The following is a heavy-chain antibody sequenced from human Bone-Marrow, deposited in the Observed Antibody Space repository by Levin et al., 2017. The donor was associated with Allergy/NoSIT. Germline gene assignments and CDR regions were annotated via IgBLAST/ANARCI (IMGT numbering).Heavy chain of an antibody. CDR1: GYIFTTYD. CDR3: ARGARVASRPIDY. V-gene: IGHV1-8*01. CDR2: INPHTDDT. Sequence: ASVKVSCKASGYIFTTYDISWVRQATGQGLEWMGWINPHTDDTAYAQNFQGRVTMTRDPSISTAYMELSSLRSEDTALYFCARGARVASRPIDYWGQGTLVTVSS. J-gene: IGHJ4*02. D-gene: IGHD6-6*01.